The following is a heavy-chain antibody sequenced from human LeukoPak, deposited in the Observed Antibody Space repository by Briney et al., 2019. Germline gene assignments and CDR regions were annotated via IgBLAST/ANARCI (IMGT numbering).Heavy chain of an antibody. D-gene: IGHD3-10*01. J-gene: IGHJ5*02. V-gene: IGHV1-2*02. CDR1: GYTFTGYY. CDR2: INPNSGGT. CDR3: ARGGSGSYFSWLDP. Sequence: ASVKVSCKASGYTFTGYYIHWVRQAPGQGRECMGWINPNSGGTNYAQKFQGRVTMTRDTSISTAYMELSRLRSDDTAVYYCARGGSGSYFSWLDPSGQGTLVTVSS.